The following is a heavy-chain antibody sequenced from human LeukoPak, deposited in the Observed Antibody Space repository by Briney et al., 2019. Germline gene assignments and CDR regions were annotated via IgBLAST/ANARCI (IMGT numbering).Heavy chain of an antibody. D-gene: IGHD3-22*01. CDR1: GGTFSSYA. CDR2: IIPILGIA. J-gene: IGHJ3*02. CDR3: ARVKWDQRLLDFDI. Sequence: SVKVSCKASGGTFSSYAISWVRQAPGQGLEWMGRIIPILGIANYAQKFQGRVTITADKSTSTAYMELSSLRSEDTAVYYCARVKWDQRLLDFDIWGQGTMVTVSS. V-gene: IGHV1-69*04.